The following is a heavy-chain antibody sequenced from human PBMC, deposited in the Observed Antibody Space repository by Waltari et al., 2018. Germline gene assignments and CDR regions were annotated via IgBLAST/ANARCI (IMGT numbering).Heavy chain of an antibody. CDR1: GFTCGGYS. CDR3: ARDRRGYFDY. V-gene: IGHV3-21*01. CDR2: ISGDSRFI. J-gene: IGHJ4*02. Sequence: EVQLVESGGGLVKPGGSLRLPCEASGFTCGGYSMNWVRRAPVKGLEWVSSISGDSRFIYYADSVNGRFTISSDDAKNSLYLQMNSLRVEDTAVYYCARDRRGYFDYWGPGTLVSVSS. D-gene: IGHD3-16*01.